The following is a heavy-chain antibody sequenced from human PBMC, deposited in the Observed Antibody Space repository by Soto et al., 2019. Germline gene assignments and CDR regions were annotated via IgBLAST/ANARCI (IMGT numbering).Heavy chain of an antibody. V-gene: IGHV5-51*01. Sequence: PGESLKISCKGSGYSFTSYWIGWVRQMPGKGLEWMGIIYPGDSDTRYSPSFQGQVTISADKSISTAYLQWSSLKASDTAMYYCARDIVVVPAARYYYGMDVWGQGTTVTVSS. J-gene: IGHJ6*02. CDR3: ARDIVVVPAARYYYGMDV. CDR2: IYPGDSDT. CDR1: GYSFTSYW. D-gene: IGHD2-2*01.